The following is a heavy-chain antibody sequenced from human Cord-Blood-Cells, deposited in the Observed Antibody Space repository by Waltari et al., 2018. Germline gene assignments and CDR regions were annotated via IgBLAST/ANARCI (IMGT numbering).Heavy chain of an antibody. CDR1: GFTFSSSE. V-gene: IGHV3-48*03. Sequence: EVQLVESGGGLVQPGGSLRLSCAASGFTFSSSEMNWVRQAPGKGLEWVSYISSSGSTIYYADSVKGRFTISRDNAKNSLYLQMNSLRAEDTAVYYCARVGANWAYWYFDLWGRGTLVTVSS. J-gene: IGHJ2*01. D-gene: IGHD7-27*01. CDR2: ISSSGSTI. CDR3: ARVGANWAYWYFDL.